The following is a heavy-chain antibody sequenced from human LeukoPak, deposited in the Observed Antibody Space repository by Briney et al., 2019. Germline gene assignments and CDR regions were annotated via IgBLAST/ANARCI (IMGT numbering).Heavy chain of an antibody. J-gene: IGHJ6*04. CDR3: AKEGGYCSSTSCSPMDV. Sequence: GGSLRLSCAASGFTFYDYTMHWVRQAPGKGLEWVSLISWDGGSTYYADSVKGRFAISRDNSKNSLYLQMNSLRTEDTALYYCAKEGGYCSSTSCSPMDVWGKGTTVTVSS. CDR2: ISWDGGST. D-gene: IGHD2-2*01. V-gene: IGHV3-43*01. CDR1: GFTFYDYT.